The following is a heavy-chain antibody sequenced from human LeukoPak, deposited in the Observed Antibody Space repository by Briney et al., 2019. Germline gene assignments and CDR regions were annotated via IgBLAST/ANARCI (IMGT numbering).Heavy chain of an antibody. Sequence: GGSLRLSCAASGFTFSSYWMSWVRQAPGKGLEWVANIKQDGSEKYYVDSVKGRFTISRDNAKNSLYLQMNSLRAEDTAVYYCARQGIYVSQLGPVLAAAPEYNWFDPWGQGTLVTVSS. CDR3: ARQGIYVSQLGPVLAAAPEYNWFDP. J-gene: IGHJ5*02. V-gene: IGHV3-7*01. CDR2: IKQDGSEK. CDR1: GFTFSSYW. D-gene: IGHD6-13*01.